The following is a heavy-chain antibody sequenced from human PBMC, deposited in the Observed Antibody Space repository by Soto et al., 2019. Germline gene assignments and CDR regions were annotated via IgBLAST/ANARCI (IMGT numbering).Heavy chain of an antibody. CDR2: IIPIFGTA. Sequence: SVKVSCKASGGTFSSYAISWVRQAPGQGLEWMGGIIPIFGTANYAQKFQGRVTITADESTSTAYMELSSLRSEDTAVYYCARDQRWDYGAYKGIRAFDIWGQGTMVTVSS. CDR3: ARDQRWDYGAYKGIRAFDI. V-gene: IGHV1-69*13. D-gene: IGHD4-17*01. CDR1: GGTFSSYA. J-gene: IGHJ3*02.